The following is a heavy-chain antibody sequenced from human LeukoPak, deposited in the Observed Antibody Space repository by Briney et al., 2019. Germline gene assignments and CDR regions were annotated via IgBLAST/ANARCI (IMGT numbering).Heavy chain of an antibody. V-gene: IGHV3-21*01. CDR2: VSTAGSFI. CDR3: ARDVSYDSSGDAFDI. Sequence: GGSLRLSCAASGFAFGTHSMNWVRQAPGKGLEWVSSVSTAGSFIYYADSVKGRFTISRDNAQNSLSLQMRSLRADDTAVYYCARDVSYDSSGDAFDIWGQGTMATVSS. CDR1: GFAFGTHS. D-gene: IGHD3-22*01. J-gene: IGHJ3*02.